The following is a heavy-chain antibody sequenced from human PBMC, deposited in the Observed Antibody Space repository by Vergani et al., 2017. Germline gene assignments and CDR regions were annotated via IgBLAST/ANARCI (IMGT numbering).Heavy chain of an antibody. CDR2: ISGPGLST. D-gene: IGHD2/OR15-2a*01. Sequence: EVHLLESGGGLVQSGGSLRLSCAASGFTFSNSAVSWVRQAPGRGLAWVSSISGPGLSTYYADSVKGRFSISRDNSQNTVFLQMHSLRAEDTAIYYCVKEKIDLGSYFFDSCGHGILVTVSS. CDR3: VKEKIDLGSYFFDS. J-gene: IGHJ4*01. V-gene: IGHV3-23*01. CDR1: GFTFSNSA.